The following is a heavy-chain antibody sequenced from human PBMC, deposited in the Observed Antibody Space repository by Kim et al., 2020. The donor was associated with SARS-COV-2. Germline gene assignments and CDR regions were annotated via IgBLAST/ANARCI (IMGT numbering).Heavy chain of an antibody. D-gene: IGHD3-10*01. Sequence: GGSLRLSCAASGFTFSSYWMHWVRQAPGKGLVWVSRINSDGSSTSYADSVKGRFTISRDNAKNTLYLQMNSLRAEDTAVYYCAKPALVRGVIWENDAFDIWGQGTMVTVSS. CDR1: GFTFSSYW. V-gene: IGHV3-74*01. CDR2: INSDGSST. CDR3: AKPALVRGVIWENDAFDI. J-gene: IGHJ3*02.